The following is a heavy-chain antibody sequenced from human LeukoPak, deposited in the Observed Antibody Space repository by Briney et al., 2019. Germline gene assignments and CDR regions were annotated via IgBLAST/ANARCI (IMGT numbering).Heavy chain of an antibody. D-gene: IGHD3-9*01. CDR1: GYSLTSYF. Sequence: ASVKVSCKASGYSLTSYFMHWVRQAPGQGLEWMGVINPSGDGTSYTQKFQGRVPMTRDMSTSTVFMELTSLRSEDTAVYFCAREPPSTGYYDYWGQGTLVTVSS. CDR2: INPSGDGT. V-gene: IGHV1-46*01. CDR3: AREPPSTGYYDY. J-gene: IGHJ4*02.